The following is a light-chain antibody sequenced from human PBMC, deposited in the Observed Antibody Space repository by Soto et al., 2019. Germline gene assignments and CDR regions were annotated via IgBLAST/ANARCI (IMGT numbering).Light chain of an antibody. CDR3: QQYGSSPWT. J-gene: IGKJ1*01. Sequence: EVVLTQSRGTLSLSPGERATLSCRASQSVSSSYLAWYQQKPGQAPRLLIYGASSRATGIPDRFSGSGSGTDFTLTISRLESEDFAVYYCQQYGSSPWTFGQGTKVEIK. CDR2: GAS. V-gene: IGKV3-20*01. CDR1: QSVSSSY.